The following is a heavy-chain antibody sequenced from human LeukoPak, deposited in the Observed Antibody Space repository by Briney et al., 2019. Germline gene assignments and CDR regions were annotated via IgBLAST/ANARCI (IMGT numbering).Heavy chain of an antibody. CDR1: GFTFSSYS. CDR3: ARVELVLDAFDI. V-gene: IGHV3-74*01. Sequence: PGGSLRLSCAASGFTFSSYSMNWVRQAPGKGLVWVSRINSDGSSTSYADSVKGRFTISRDNAKNTLYLQMNSLRAEDTAVYYCARVELVLDAFDIWGQGTMVTVSS. J-gene: IGHJ3*02. D-gene: IGHD6-13*01. CDR2: INSDGSST.